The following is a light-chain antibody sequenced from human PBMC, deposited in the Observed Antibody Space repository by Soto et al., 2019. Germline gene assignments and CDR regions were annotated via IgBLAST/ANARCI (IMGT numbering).Light chain of an antibody. Sequence: EIVMTQSPATLSLSPGDRATLSCRASQSVRSDLAWFQQKPGQPPRLLIFGESTRATGVPARFSGSGSGTEFTLIISSLQSEDFAVYFCQQYNNWSLPFGGGTKVDIK. V-gene: IGKV3-15*01. J-gene: IGKJ4*01. CDR3: QQYNNWSLP. CDR2: GES. CDR1: QSVRSD.